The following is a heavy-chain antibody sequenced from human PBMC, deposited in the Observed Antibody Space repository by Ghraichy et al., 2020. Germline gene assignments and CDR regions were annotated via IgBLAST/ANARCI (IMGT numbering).Heavy chain of an antibody. CDR3: AWSDYYGSGSYYRDYYYYGMDV. J-gene: IGHJ6*02. V-gene: IGHV1-69*13. CDR1: GGTFSSYA. CDR2: IIPIFGTA. D-gene: IGHD3-10*01. Sequence: SVKVSCKASGGTFSSYAISWVRQAPGQGLEWMGGIIPIFGTANYAQKFQGRVTITADESTSTAYMELSSLRSEDTAVYYCAWSDYYGSGSYYRDYYYYGMDVWGQGTTVTVSS.